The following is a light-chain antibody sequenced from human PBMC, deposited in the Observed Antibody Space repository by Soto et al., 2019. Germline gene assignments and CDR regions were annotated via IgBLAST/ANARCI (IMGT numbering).Light chain of an antibody. CDR3: QQCTNLPIT. CDR2: RAS. J-gene: IGKJ5*01. Sequence: QMPQYPPSLSACLGAKVTITCQANQDISKYLNWYQQKPGKAPKLLIYRASSLETGVPSRFSGSGSGTDFTFTISSLQPEDIASYYSQQCTNLPITTGQRTLPEVK. V-gene: IGKV1-33*01. CDR1: QDISKY.